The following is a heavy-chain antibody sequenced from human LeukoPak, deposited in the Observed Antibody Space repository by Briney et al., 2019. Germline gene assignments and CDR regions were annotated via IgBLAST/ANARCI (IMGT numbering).Heavy chain of an antibody. CDR2: IIPIFGTA. Sequence: GASVKVSCKASGGTFSSYAISWVRQAPGQGLEWMGGIIPIFGTANYAQKFQDRVTITTDESTSTAYMELSSLRSEDTAVYYCARGRTTPRYYYYYYMDVWGKGTTVTVSS. D-gene: IGHD4-11*01. CDR3: ARGRTTPRYYYYYYMDV. CDR1: GGTFSSYA. V-gene: IGHV1-69*05. J-gene: IGHJ6*03.